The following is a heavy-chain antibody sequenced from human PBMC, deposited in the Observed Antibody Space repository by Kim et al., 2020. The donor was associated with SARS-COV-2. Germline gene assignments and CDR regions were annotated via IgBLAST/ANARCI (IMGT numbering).Heavy chain of an antibody. D-gene: IGHD2-2*02. CDR3: ARGRAGVVPAPILGIGPHYDYFIMDV. Sequence: SETLSLTCAVYGGSFSGHHWSWIRQPPGKGLEWIGEIHQGGSAKYSPSLKSRVTISVDTSKNQFSLNLSSVTAADTGFYYCARGRAGVVPAPILGIGPHYDYFIMDVWGQGTTVTVSS. V-gene: IGHV4-34*01. CDR2: IHQGGSA. J-gene: IGHJ6*02. CDR1: GGSFSGHH.